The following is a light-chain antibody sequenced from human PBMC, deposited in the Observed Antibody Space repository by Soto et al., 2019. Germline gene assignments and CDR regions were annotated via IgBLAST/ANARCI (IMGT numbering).Light chain of an antibody. V-gene: IGLV2-11*01. CDR3: CSYAGSPRYV. J-gene: IGLJ1*01. CDR2: DVS. CDR1: SSDVGGYNY. Sequence: QSALTQPRSVSGSPGQSVTISCTGTSSDVGGYNYVSWYQQHPGKAPKVMIYDVSERPSGVPDRFSGSKSGNTASLTISWLQAEGEADYYCCSYAGSPRYVFGTGTKLTVL.